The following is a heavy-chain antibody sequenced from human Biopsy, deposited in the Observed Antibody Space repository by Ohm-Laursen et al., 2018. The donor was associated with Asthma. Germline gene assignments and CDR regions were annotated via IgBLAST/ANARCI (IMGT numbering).Heavy chain of an antibody. CDR3: AKAERYFDWYWFDP. J-gene: IGHJ5*02. CDR1: GFTFSTYA. Sequence: SLRLSCTASGFTFSTYAMHWVRQAPGKGLEWVAVISYDGSNKYYADSVKGRFTISRDNSKDTLYLQMNSLRAEDTAVYYCAKAERYFDWYWFDPWGQGTLVTVSS. D-gene: IGHD3-9*01. CDR2: ISYDGSNK. V-gene: IGHV3-30-3*01.